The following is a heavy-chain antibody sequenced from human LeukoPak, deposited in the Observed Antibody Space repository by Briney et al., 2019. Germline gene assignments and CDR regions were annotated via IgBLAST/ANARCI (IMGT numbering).Heavy chain of an antibody. V-gene: IGHV4-4*07. D-gene: IGHD4-17*01. CDR1: GGSINNYY. Sequence: SETLSLTCTVSGGSINNYYWSWIRQPAGKGLEWIGRIYTRGSTNYNPSLKSRVTMSVDTSKNQFSLKLSSVTAADTAVYYCARPLYGDDYYGMDVWGQGTTVTVSS. CDR2: IYTRGST. J-gene: IGHJ6*02. CDR3: ARPLYGDDYYGMDV.